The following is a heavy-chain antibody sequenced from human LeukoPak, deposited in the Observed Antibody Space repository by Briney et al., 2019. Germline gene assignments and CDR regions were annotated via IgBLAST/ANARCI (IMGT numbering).Heavy chain of an antibody. CDR2: IYYSGST. CDR1: GYSISSSNW. J-gene: IGHJ6*02. Sequence: SDTLSLTCAVSGYSISSSNWWGWIRQPPGRGREWIGYIYYSGSTYYNPSLTSRVTMSVDTSKNQFSLKLSSVTAVDTAVYYCARTSSGSYRYYYYGMDVWGQGTTVTVSS. D-gene: IGHD1-26*01. V-gene: IGHV4-28*01. CDR3: ARTSSGSYRYYYYGMDV.